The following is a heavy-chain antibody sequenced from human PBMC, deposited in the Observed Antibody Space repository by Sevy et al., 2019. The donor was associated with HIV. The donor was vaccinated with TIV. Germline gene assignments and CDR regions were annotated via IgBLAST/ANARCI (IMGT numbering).Heavy chain of an antibody. CDR1: GFTFDDYA. V-gene: IGHV3-9*01. Sequence: GGSLRLSCAASGFTFDDYAMHWVRQAPGKGLEWVSGISWNSDSIGYADSVKGRFTISRDNAKNSLYLQMNSLRAEDTALYYCVKGDYDSSGYYYYFDSWGQGTLVTVSS. D-gene: IGHD3-22*01. J-gene: IGHJ4*02. CDR2: ISWNSDSI. CDR3: VKGDYDSSGYYYYFDS.